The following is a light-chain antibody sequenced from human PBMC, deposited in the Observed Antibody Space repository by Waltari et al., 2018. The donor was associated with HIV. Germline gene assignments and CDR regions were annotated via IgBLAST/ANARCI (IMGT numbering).Light chain of an antibody. CDR2: EVS. J-gene: IGLJ2*01. V-gene: IGLV2-23*02. Sequence: QSALTQPASVSGSPGQSITISCTGTSSDVGGYNLFSWYQQHPGKAPKIMIYEVSKRPSGVSKRFSGSKSGNTASLTISGLQAEDEADYYCCAYAGSTTYVIFGGGTKLTVL. CDR3: CAYAGSTTYVI. CDR1: SSDVGGYNL.